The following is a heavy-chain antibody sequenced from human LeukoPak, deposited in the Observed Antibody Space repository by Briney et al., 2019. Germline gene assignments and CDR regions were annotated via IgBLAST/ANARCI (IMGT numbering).Heavy chain of an antibody. V-gene: IGHV1-46*01. Sequence: ASVKVSCTASGYTFTSYYMHWVRQAPGQGLEWMGIINPSGGSTSYAQKFQGRVTMTRDTSTSTVYMELSSLRSEDTAVYYCARSSIAALGNYYYGMDVWGQGTTVTVSS. CDR1: GYTFTSYY. D-gene: IGHD6-6*01. CDR3: ARSSIAALGNYYYGMDV. CDR2: INPSGGST. J-gene: IGHJ6*02.